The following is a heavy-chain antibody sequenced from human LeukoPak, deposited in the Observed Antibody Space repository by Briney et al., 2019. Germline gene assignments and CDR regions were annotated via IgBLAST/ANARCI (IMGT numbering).Heavy chain of an antibody. CDR1: GFTFSTYA. CDR3: ARTEGSTGGVDY. V-gene: IGHV3-23*01. D-gene: IGHD4-17*01. Sequence: GGSLRLSCAASGFTFSTYAMSWVRQAPGKGLEWVSAISGSGGSTYYADSVKGRFTISRDNSKNTLYLQMNSLRAEDTAVYYCARTEGSTGGVDYWGQGTLVTVSS. J-gene: IGHJ4*02. CDR2: ISGSGGST.